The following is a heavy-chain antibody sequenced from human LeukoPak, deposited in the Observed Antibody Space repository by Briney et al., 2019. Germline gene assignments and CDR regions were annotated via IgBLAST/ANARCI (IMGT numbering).Heavy chain of an antibody. CDR3: ARETNIVVVPAAIPIPGAVDY. V-gene: IGHV4-61*02. J-gene: IGHJ4*02. CDR2: IYTSGST. D-gene: IGHD2-2*02. Sequence: SQTLSLTFTVSGGSISSGSYYWSWIRQLAGKGLEWIGRIYTSGSTNYNPSLKSRVTISVDTSKNQFSLKLSSVTAADTAVYYCARETNIVVVPAAIPIPGAVDYWGQGTLVTVSS. CDR1: GGSISSGSYY.